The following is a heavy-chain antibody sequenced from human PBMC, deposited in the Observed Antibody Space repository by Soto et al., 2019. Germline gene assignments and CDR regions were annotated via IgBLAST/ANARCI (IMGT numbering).Heavy chain of an antibody. Sequence: PSETLSLTCAVSGVSVTNGDYYWTWMRQSPGKGLEWIGNIYYTETTNYNPSLNSRLSISIDTSRNQFSLQLTSVTAADTAIYYCPRQRRGGYWFDPWGQGTLVTVSS. CDR3: PRQRRGGYWFDP. J-gene: IGHJ5*02. D-gene: IGHD3-10*01. V-gene: IGHV4-30-4*01. CDR2: IYYTETT. CDR1: GVSVTNGDYY.